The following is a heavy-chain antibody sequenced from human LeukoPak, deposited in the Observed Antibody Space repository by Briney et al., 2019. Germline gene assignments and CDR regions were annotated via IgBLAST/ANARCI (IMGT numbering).Heavy chain of an antibody. J-gene: IGHJ4*02. Sequence: SETLSLICTVSGGSVSSYSWSWIRQPAGKGLEYIGRFYPSGATNYNPSLKSRVTMSVDTSNNQFSLKLSSVTAADTAVYYCAGRYFDYTDYWGQGTLVTVSS. CDR1: GGSVSSYS. CDR3: AGRYFDYTDY. CDR2: FYPSGAT. V-gene: IGHV4-4*07. D-gene: IGHD3-3*01.